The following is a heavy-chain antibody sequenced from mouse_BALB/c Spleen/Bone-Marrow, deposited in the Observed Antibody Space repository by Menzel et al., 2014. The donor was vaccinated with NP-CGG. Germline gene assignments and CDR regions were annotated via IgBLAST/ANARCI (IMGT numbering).Heavy chain of an antibody. CDR2: IDPANGNT. CDR3: ARWEYYAMDH. CDR1: GFHIKDTY. Sequence: VQMHQSGAELVKPGASVKLSCTAYGFHIKDTYMHWVKQRPEQGLEWIGRIDPANGNTKYDPKFQGKATITADTSSNTAYLQLSSLTSEDTAVYYCARWEYYAMDHRGQGTPVTVSS. J-gene: IGHJ4*01. D-gene: IGHD4-1*01. V-gene: IGHV14-3*02.